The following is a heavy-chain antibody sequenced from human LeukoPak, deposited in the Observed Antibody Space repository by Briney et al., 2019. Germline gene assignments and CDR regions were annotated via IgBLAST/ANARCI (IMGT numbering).Heavy chain of an antibody. J-gene: IGHJ4*01. D-gene: IGHD5-18*01. CDR2: IYYSGST. CDR3: ARAGTRGYGCPNFFDC. CDR1: GCSISSYY. V-gene: IGHV4-59*12. Sequence: SETLSLTCTVSGCSISSYYLSWVRQPPGKGLEWIGYIYYSGSTNYKPSLKSRVTISVDTSKNQFSLQLSTLTAADTAVYYCARAGTRGYGCPNFFDCWGQGSLVTVSS.